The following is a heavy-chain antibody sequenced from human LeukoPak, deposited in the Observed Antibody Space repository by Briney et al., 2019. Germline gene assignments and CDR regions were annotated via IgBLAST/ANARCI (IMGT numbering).Heavy chain of an antibody. V-gene: IGHV4-4*09. D-gene: IGHD3/OR15-3a*01. Sequence: ASETLSLTCSVSGGSFDSKYCSWIRQPPGKGLEWIGYIYTSGSTNFNPSRRSRVAMSIDTSKNQFSLKVYCVTAADTAVYYCARDLDWSFDYWGQGTLVTVSS. CDR3: ARDLDWSFDY. J-gene: IGHJ4*02. CDR1: GGSFDSKY. CDR2: IYTSGST.